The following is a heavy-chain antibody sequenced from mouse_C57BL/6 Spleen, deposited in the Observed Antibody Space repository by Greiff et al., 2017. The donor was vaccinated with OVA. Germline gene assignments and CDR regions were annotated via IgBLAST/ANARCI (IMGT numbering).Heavy chain of an antibody. CDR3: ARGDYYGSRERAWFAY. CDR2: IYPGSGST. CDR1: GYTFTSYW. D-gene: IGHD1-1*01. Sequence: QVQLQQSGAELVKPGASVKMSCKASGYTFTSYWITWVKQRPGQGLEWIGDIYPGSGSTNYNEKFKSKATLTVDTSSSTAYMQLSSLTSEDSAVXYYARGDYYGSRERAWFAYWGQGTLVTVSA. V-gene: IGHV1-55*01. J-gene: IGHJ3*01.